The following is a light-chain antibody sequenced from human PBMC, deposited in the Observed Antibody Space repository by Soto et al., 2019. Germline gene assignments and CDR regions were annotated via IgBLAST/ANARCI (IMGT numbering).Light chain of an antibody. Sequence: QSVLTQPASVSGSPGQSITISCTVTSSDVGNYKYVSWYQQHPGKAPKLMIYEVSNRPSGVSNRFSGSKSCNTASLTISGLQAEDETDYYCFSYTSSGTYVFGTGTKV. CDR1: SSDVGNYKY. CDR3: FSYTSSGTYV. J-gene: IGLJ1*01. CDR2: EVS. V-gene: IGLV2-14*01.